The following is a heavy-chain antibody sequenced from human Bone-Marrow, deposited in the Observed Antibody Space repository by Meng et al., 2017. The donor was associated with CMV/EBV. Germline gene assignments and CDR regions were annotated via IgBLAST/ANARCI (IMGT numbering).Heavy chain of an antibody. CDR2: IYYSGST. D-gene: IGHD3-22*01. J-gene: IGHJ4*02. CDR3: ARGPSWGVMIVVAPFDY. V-gene: IGHV4-31*02. Sequence: SIGSVGYSWSWIRQHPGKGLEWIGYIYYSGSTYYNPSLKSRVTISVDTSKNQFSLKLSSVTAADTAVYYCARGPSWGVMIVVAPFDYWGQGTLVTVSS. CDR1: SIGSVGYS.